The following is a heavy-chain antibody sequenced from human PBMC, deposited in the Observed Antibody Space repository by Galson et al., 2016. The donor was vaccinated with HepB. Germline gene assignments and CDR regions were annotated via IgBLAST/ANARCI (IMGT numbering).Heavy chain of an antibody. V-gene: IGHV5-51*01. CDR3: ARPADRIIYWYFEL. D-gene: IGHD2/OR15-2a*01. J-gene: IGHJ2*01. CDR2: IYPGDSDT. CDR1: GYTFSIHW. Sequence: QSGAEVKKPGESLKISCQGSGYTFSIHWIAWVRQMPGKGLEWMGIIYPGDSDTRYSPSFQGQVTIAADKSINTAYLQWSSLKASDTAMYYCARPADRIIYWYFELWGVGTMVAVSS.